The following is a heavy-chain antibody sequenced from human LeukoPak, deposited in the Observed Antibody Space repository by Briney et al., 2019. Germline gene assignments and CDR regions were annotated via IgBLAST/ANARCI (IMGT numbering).Heavy chain of an antibody. D-gene: IGHD6-6*01. CDR2: IYYSGST. J-gene: IGHJ4*02. V-gene: IGHV4-39*01. CDR1: GGSISSSSYY. CDR3: ARLGRIAARHFDY. Sequence: LETLSLTCTVSGGSISSSSYYWGWIRQPPGKGLEWIGSIYYSGSTYYNPSLKSRVTISVDTSKNQFSLKLSSVTAADTAVYYCARLGRIAARHFDYWGQGTLVTVSS.